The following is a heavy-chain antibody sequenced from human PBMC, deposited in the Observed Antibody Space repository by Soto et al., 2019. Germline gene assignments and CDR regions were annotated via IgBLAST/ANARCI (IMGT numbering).Heavy chain of an antibody. CDR2: ISYDGSNK. V-gene: IGHV3-30*18. J-gene: IGHJ3*02. CDR3: AKDTEDAFDI. Sequence: LRLSCAASGFTFSSYGMHWVRQAPGKGLEWVAVISYDGSNKYYADSVKGRFTISRDNSKNTLYLQMNSLRAEDTAVYYCAKDTEDAFDIWGQGTMVTVSS. CDR1: GFTFSSYG.